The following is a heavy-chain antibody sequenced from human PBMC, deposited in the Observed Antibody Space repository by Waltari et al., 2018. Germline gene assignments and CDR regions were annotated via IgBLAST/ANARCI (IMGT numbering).Heavy chain of an antibody. J-gene: IGHJ4*02. CDR1: GFTFNNYW. V-gene: IGHV3-7*01. Sequence: EVQLVESGGGLVQPGGSLRLSCAASGFTFNNYWMSWVRQAPGKGLEWVANIKDDGSDKHYVESVKGRFTISRDNAKNSLYLQMNSLRAEDTAVYYCARDAMRDGDFDYWGQGALVTVSS. D-gene: IGHD3-3*01. CDR2: IKDDGSDK. CDR3: ARDAMRDGDFDY.